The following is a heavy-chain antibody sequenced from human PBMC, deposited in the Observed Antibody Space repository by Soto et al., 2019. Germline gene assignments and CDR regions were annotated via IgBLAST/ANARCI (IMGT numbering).Heavy chain of an antibody. V-gene: IGHV3-15*01. CDR2: IKSKTDGGTT. Sequence: EVQLVESGGGLVEPGGSLRLSCTASGFTFSNAWMTWVRQAPGKGLEWVGRIKSKTDGGTTDYAAPVKGRFTISRDDSKNTMYLQMNSLKTEDTAVYYCIIPRGPMIRPWGQGTLVTVSS. D-gene: IGHD3-22*01. J-gene: IGHJ5*02. CDR3: IIPRGPMIRP. CDR1: GFTFSNAW.